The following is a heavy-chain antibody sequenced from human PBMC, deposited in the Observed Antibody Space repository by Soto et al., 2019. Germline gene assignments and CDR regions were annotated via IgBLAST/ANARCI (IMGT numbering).Heavy chain of an antibody. J-gene: IGHJ6*02. Sequence: EVPLVESGGGLVQPGGSLRLSCAASGFTVSSNYMSWVRQAPGKGLEWVSVIYSGGSTYYADSVKGRFTISRDNSKNTLYLQMNSLRAEDTAVYYCASKEGGNNLLPYYYYGMDVWGQGTTVTVSS. CDR3: ASKEGGNNLLPYYYYGMDV. CDR2: IYSGGST. CDR1: GFTVSSNY. V-gene: IGHV3-66*01. D-gene: IGHD2-15*01.